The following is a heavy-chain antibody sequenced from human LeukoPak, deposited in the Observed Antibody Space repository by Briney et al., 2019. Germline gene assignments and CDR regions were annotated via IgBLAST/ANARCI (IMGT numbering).Heavy chain of an antibody. CDR1: GFTFSSYW. Sequence: GGSLRLSCAASGFTFSSYWMHWVRQAPGKGLVWVSRINSDGSSTSYADSVKGRFTISRDNAKNSLYLQMNSLRAEDTAVYYCARDLAFRPPTTYYYGSGNDYWGQGTLVTVSS. J-gene: IGHJ4*02. CDR2: INSDGSST. V-gene: IGHV3-74*01. CDR3: ARDLAFRPPTTYYYGSGNDY. D-gene: IGHD3-10*01.